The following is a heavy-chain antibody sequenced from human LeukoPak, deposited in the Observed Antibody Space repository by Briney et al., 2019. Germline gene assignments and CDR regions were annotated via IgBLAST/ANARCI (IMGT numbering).Heavy chain of an antibody. CDR2: IYHSGST. V-gene: IGHV4-4*02. D-gene: IGHD2-2*02. J-gene: IGHJ5*02. Sequence: SETLSLTCAVSGGSISTGNWWSWVRQPPGKGLEWIGEIYHSGSTNYNPSLKSRVTISVDTSKNQFSLKLSSVTAADTAVYYCARGHIVVVPAAILRARASNWFDPWGQGTLVTVSS. CDR1: GGSISTGNW. CDR3: ARGHIVVVPAAILRARASNWFDP.